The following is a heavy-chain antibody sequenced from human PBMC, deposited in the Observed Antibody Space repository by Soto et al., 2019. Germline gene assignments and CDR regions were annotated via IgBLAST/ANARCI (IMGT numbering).Heavy chain of an antibody. CDR3: ARYCSGGSCYLDYYYGMDV. Sequence: PGESLKISCKGSGYSFTSYWIGWVRQMPGKGLEWMGIIYPGDSDTRYSPSFQGQVTISADKSISTAYLQWSSLKASDTAMYYCARYCSGGSCYLDYYYGMDVWGQGTTVTVSS. J-gene: IGHJ6*02. CDR1: GYSFTSYW. CDR2: IYPGDSDT. D-gene: IGHD2-15*01. V-gene: IGHV5-51*01.